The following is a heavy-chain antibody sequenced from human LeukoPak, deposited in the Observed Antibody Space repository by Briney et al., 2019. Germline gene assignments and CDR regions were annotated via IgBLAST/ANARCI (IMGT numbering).Heavy chain of an antibody. CDR2: FYPDDSDT. Sequence: HGESLQISWKGSGYSFTDYRIGWVRQMPGKGLEWMGIFYPDDSDTRYNPSLQGQVTISADKSISTAYLQWSSLKASDTAMYYCARRKNYYFDYWGQGTLVTVSS. V-gene: IGHV5-51*01. CDR3: ARRKNYYFDY. CDR1: GYSFTDYR. D-gene: IGHD1-7*01. J-gene: IGHJ4*02.